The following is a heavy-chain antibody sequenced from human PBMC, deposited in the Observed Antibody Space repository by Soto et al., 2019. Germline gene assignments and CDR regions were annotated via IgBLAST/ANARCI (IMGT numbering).Heavy chain of an antibody. CDR1: GGSISSGDYY. Sequence: SETLSLTCTVSGGSISSGDYYWSWIRQPPGKGLEWIGYIYYSGSTYYNPSLKSRVTISVDTSKNQFSLKLSSVTAADTAVYYCAGSDGGRDYYYYGLDVWGQGTTVIVSS. J-gene: IGHJ6*02. CDR3: AGSDGGRDYYYYGLDV. D-gene: IGHD2-15*01. CDR2: IYYSGST. V-gene: IGHV4-30-4*01.